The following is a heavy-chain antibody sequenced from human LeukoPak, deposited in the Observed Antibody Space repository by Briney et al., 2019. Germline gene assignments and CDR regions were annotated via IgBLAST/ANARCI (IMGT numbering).Heavy chain of an antibody. J-gene: IGHJ4*02. D-gene: IGHD5-18*01. CDR1: GFAFSDYS. Sequence: GGSLRLSCAASGFAFSDYSMNWVRQAPGKGLEWVSYISSSDNTIHYADSVKGRFTISRDNAKNSLYLEMNSLRDEDTAVYYCARVHRGYSYGRLDYWGLGTLVTVSS. V-gene: IGHV3-48*02. CDR2: ISSSDNTI. CDR3: ARVHRGYSYGRLDY.